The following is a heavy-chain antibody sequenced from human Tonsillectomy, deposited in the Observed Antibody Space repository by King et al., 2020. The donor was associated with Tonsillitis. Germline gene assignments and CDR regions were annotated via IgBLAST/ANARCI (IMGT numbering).Heavy chain of an antibody. J-gene: IGHJ4*02. CDR3: ARESFYGSGTIDT. V-gene: IGHV4-61*01. Sequence: VQLQESGPGLVRPSETLSLTCTVSGGPVNSGSYYWSWIRQAPGKGLEYIGNIFYSGATNYTPSLRRRVAISIDTSKSQFSLKLTSVAAADTAVFFCARESFYGSGTIDTWGQGTPVTVSS. D-gene: IGHD3-10*01. CDR2: IFYSGAT. CDR1: GGPVNSGSYY.